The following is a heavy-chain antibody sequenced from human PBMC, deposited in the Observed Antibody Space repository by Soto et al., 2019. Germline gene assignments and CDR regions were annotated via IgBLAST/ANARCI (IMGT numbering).Heavy chain of an antibody. CDR3: ARSIAARPWWFDP. Sequence: ASVKVSCKASGYTFTSYGIRWVRQAPGQGLEWMGWISAYNGNTNYAQKLQGRVTMTTDTSTSTAYTELRSLRSDDTAVCYCARSIAARPWWFDPWGQGSLVTVSS. J-gene: IGHJ5*02. V-gene: IGHV1-18*04. D-gene: IGHD6-6*01. CDR1: GYTFTSYG. CDR2: ISAYNGNT.